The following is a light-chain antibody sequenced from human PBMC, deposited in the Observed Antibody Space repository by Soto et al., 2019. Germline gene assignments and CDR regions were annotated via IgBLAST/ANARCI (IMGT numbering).Light chain of an antibody. J-gene: IGLJ1*01. CDR1: SSNIGAHYD. Sequence: QLVLTQPPSVSGAPGQRVTISCTGSSSNIGAHYDVHWYQQLPGTAPKLLIYGNSNRPSGVPDRFSGSKSGTSASLAITGLQAEDEADYYCQSYDNSLSVYVFGTETKLTVL. CDR3: QSYDNSLSVYV. CDR2: GNS. V-gene: IGLV1-40*01.